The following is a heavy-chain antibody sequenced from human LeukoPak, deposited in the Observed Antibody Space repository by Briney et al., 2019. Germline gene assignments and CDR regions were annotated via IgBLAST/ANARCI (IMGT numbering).Heavy chain of an antibody. CDR3: ARGGGYSYGSFDY. V-gene: IGHV4-59*01. Sequence: PSETLSLTCTVSGDSINNYYWSWIRQSPGKGLEWIGYIYYSGSTSYNPSLKSLVTISLYTSNKQFSLKLRSVTAADTAVYYCARGGGYSYGSFDYWGQGTLVTVSS. CDR2: IYYSGST. J-gene: IGHJ4*01. D-gene: IGHD5-18*01. CDR1: GDSINNYY.